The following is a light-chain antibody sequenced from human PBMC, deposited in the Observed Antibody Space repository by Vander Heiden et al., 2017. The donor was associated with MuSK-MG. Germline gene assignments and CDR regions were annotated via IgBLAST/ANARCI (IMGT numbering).Light chain of an antibody. V-gene: IGKV1-5*03. CDR2: KAS. Sequence: DIQMTQSPSTLSASLGDRVTITCRASQSISIWVAWHQQKPGKAPKLLMYKASNLESGVPSRFSGSGSGTEFTLTISSLQPDDLATYYCQEYITSSPGLGQGTKVELK. CDR1: QSISIW. CDR3: QEYITSSPG. J-gene: IGKJ1*01.